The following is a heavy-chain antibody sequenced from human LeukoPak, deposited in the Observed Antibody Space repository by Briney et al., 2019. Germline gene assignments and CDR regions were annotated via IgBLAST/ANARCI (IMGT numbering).Heavy chain of an antibody. Sequence: SETLSLTCTVSGASIRSGSNYGGWIRQPPGKGLEWIGSIYYSGSTYYNPSLKSRVTISVDTSKNQFSLKLSSVTAADTAVYYCARDYDSSGYYWSAYFDYWGQGTLVTVSS. V-gene: IGHV4-39*01. D-gene: IGHD3-22*01. CDR2: IYYSGST. J-gene: IGHJ4*02. CDR1: GASIRSGSNY. CDR3: ARDYDSSGYYWSAYFDY.